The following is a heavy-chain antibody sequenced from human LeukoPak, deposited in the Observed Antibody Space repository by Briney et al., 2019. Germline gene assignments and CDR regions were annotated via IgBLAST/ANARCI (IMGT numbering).Heavy chain of an antibody. J-gene: IGHJ4*02. V-gene: IGHV3-7*01. CDR3: AREVSEGFDF. D-gene: IGHD3-22*01. CDR1: GFTFSSYW. CDR2: IKQDGSEK. Sequence: GGSLRLSCVVSGFTFSSYWMTWVRQAPGKGLEWVANIKQDGSEKYYVDSVKGRFTISRDNAKNSLYLQMNSLRAEDTAVYYCAREVSEGFDFWGQGTLVTVSS.